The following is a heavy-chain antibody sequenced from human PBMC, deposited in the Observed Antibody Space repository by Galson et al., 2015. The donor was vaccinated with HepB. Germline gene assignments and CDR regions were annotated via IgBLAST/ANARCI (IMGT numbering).Heavy chain of an antibody. J-gene: IGHJ2*01. CDR2: IYNSAITYNSGMTNYNPSYRGIT. Sequence: LSLTCTVSGGSISSYYWSWIRQPPGKGLEWIGYIYNSAITYNSGMTNYNPSYRGITNYNPSLKGRVTISVDTSKNQFSLEVSSVTAADTAVYYCARLKVNSGDYVGDYYFDLWGRGALVTVSS. CDR1: GGSISSYY. V-gene: IGHV4-59*01. D-gene: IGHD4-17*01. CDR3: ARLKVNSGDYVGDYYFDL.